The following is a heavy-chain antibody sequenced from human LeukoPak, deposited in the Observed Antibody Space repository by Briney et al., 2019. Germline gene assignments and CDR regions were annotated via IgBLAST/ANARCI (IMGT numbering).Heavy chain of an antibody. CDR1: GYTFTSYY. D-gene: IGHD3-22*01. Sequence: VASVKVSCKASGYTFTSYYMHWVRQAPGQGLEWMGIINPSGGSTSYAQKFQGRVTMTRDTSTSTVYMELSSLRSEDTAVYYCARDRYYYDSSGYQPLDYWGQGTLVTVSS. CDR3: ARDRYYYDSSGYQPLDY. CDR2: INPSGGST. V-gene: IGHV1-46*01. J-gene: IGHJ4*02.